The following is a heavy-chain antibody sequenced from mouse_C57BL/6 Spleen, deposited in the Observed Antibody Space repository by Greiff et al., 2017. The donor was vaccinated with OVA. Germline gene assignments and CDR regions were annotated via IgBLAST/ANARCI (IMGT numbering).Heavy chain of an antibody. Sequence: EVQLQESGPGLVKPSQSLSLTCSVTGYSITSGYYWNWIRQFPGNKLEWMGYISYDGSNNYNPSLKNRISITRDTSKNQFFLKLNSVTTEDTATYYCARENNWYFDVWGTGTTVTVSS. CDR1: GYSITSGYY. V-gene: IGHV3-6*01. CDR3: ARENNWYFDV. J-gene: IGHJ1*03. CDR2: ISYDGSN.